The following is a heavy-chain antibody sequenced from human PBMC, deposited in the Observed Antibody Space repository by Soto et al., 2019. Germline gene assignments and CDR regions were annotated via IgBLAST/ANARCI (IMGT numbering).Heavy chain of an antibody. D-gene: IGHD5-18*01. Sequence: TSETLSLTCTVSGGSISSYYWSWIRQPPGKGLEWIGYIYYSGSTNYNPSLKSRVTISVDTSKNQFSLKLSSVTAADTAVYYCARGFDTAMDFDYWGQGTLVTVSS. V-gene: IGHV4-59*01. CDR2: IYYSGST. J-gene: IGHJ4*02. CDR3: ARGFDTAMDFDY. CDR1: GGSISSYY.